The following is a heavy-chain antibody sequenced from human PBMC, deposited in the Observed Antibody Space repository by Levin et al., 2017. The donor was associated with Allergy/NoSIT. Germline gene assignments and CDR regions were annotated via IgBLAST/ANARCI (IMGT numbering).Heavy chain of an antibody. J-gene: IGHJ4*02. CDR2: ISHSGNI. CDR1: GGSFRDYY. CDR3: RITYVTGREVFDY. V-gene: IGHV4-34*01. D-gene: IGHD1-1*01. Sequence: SQTLSLTCADYGGSFRDYYWSWVRQPPGKGLEWIGEISHSGNINHNPSLKSRVTMSEDTSKNQFSLKLRSVTAADTAVYYCRITYVTGREVFDYWGQGTLVTVSS.